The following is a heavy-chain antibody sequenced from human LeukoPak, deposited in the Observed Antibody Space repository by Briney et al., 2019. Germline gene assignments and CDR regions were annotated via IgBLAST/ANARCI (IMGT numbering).Heavy chain of an antibody. D-gene: IGHD2-15*01. CDR2: ISGSGDST. V-gene: IGHV3-23*01. CDR3: AKPSIYCSGGSCYYHY. CDR1: GFTFSNYA. Sequence: PGGSLRLSCAASGFTFSNYAMSWVRQAPGKGLEWVSGISGSGDSTYYADSVKGRFTISRDNSKNTLYLQMNSLRAEDTAVYYCAKPSIYCSGGSCYYHYWDQGTLVTVSS. J-gene: IGHJ4*02.